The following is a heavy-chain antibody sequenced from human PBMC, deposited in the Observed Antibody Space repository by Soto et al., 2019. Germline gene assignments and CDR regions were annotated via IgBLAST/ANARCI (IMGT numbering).Heavy chain of an antibody. CDR3: GGNVFWREH. CDR2: IWHDGRNK. CDR1: GFTFSSYG. D-gene: IGHD1-26*01. V-gene: IGHV3-33*01. J-gene: IGHJ1*01. Sequence: QVQLLESGGGVVQPGRSLRLSCAASGFTFSSYGMHWVRQPSGKRVEWVALIWHDGRNKYYAESVEGRFTIARDNSKKTLYLHINSLRPDDTAFYYCGGNVFWREHWGQGTLGTVSS.